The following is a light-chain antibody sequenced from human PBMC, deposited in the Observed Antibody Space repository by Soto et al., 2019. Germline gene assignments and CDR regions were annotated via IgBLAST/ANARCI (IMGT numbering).Light chain of an antibody. V-gene: IGLV2-23*01. CDR2: EGS. Sequence: QYALTQPASVSGSPGQSITISCTGTSSDVGSYNLVSWYQQHPGKAPKLMIYEGSKRPSGVSNRFSGSKSGNTASLTISGLQTEDEAHYYCCSYAGSSTVVFGGGTKLTVL. J-gene: IGLJ2*01. CDR1: SSDVGSYNL. CDR3: CSYAGSSTVV.